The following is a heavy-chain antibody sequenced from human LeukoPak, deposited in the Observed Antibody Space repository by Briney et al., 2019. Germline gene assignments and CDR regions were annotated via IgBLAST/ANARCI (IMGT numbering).Heavy chain of an antibody. CDR2: INHSGST. CDR1: GGSFSGYY. Sequence: SETLSLTCAVYGGSFSGYYWSWIRQPPGKGLEWIGEINHSGSTNYNPSLKSRVTISVDTSKNQFSLKLSSVTAADTAVYYCARARGTEAIDYWGQGTLVTVSS. D-gene: IGHD6-25*01. CDR3: ARARGTEAIDY. J-gene: IGHJ4*02. V-gene: IGHV4-34*01.